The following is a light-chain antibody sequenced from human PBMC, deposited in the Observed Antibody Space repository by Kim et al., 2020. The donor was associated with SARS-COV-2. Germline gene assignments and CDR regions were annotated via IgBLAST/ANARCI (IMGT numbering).Light chain of an antibody. V-gene: IGLV3-1*01. CDR3: QAWDSSTAV. CDR1: KLGDKY. Sequence: SYELTQPPSVSVSPGQTASITCSGDKLGDKYACWYQQKPGQSPVLVIYQDSKRPSGTPERFSGSNSGNTATLTISGTQAMDEADYYCQAWDSSTAVFGGGTKLTVL. CDR2: QDS. J-gene: IGLJ3*02.